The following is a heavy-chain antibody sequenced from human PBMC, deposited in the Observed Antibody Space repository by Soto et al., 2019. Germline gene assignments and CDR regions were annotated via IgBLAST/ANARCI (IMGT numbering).Heavy chain of an antibody. CDR2: IKQDGSEK. V-gene: IGHV3-7*03. CDR3: ARVQYYDSSGYQHDAFDI. D-gene: IGHD3-22*01. J-gene: IGHJ3*02. CDR1: GFTFSSYW. Sequence: LRLSLAAAGFTFSSYWMSWVRQSPWKGLECVANIKQDGSEKYYVDSVKCRFTISRDNAKNSLYLKMNSLRAEDTAVYYCARVQYYDSSGYQHDAFDIWGQGTMVTVSS.